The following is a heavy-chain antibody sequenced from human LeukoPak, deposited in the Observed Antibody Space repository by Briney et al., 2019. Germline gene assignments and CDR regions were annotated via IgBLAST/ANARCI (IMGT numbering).Heavy chain of an antibody. D-gene: IGHD2-2*01. CDR3: TRVGGYQLPKFDY. CDR2: ISSSSSTI. V-gene: IGHV3-48*02. J-gene: IGHJ4*02. Sequence: GGSLRLSCAVSGFNFNTYAMNWVRQAPGKGLEWISYISSSSSTIYYADSAKGRFSISRDNAKNSVYLEMNSPGDEDTAVYYCTRVGGYQLPKFDYWGRGTLVTVSS. CDR1: GFNFNTYA.